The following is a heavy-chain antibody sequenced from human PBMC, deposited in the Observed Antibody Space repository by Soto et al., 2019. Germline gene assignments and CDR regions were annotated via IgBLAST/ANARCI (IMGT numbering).Heavy chain of an antibody. J-gene: IGHJ4*02. D-gene: IGHD1-26*01. CDR1: GFSFSDYN. Sequence: QVQVVESGGGLVKPGGSLRLSCTASGFSFSDYNMNWIRQATGKGLEWVSYISSSSSYINYADSVKGRFTISRDNAKKSLYLQMNSLRAEDTAVYYCARGRGVAQDDFDYWGQGTQVTVSS. CDR3: ARGRGVAQDDFDY. V-gene: IGHV3-11*06. CDR2: ISSSSSYI.